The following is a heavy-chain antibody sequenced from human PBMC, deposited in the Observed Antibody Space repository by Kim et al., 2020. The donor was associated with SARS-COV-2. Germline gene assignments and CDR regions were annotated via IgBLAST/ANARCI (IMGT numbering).Heavy chain of an antibody. CDR3: AGIVRDSEGYYYYGMDV. V-gene: IGHV1-69*13. D-gene: IGHD2-8*01. J-gene: IGHJ6*02. CDR1: GGTFSSYA. Sequence: SVKVSCKASGGTFSSYAISWVRQAPGQGLEWMGGIIPIFGTANYAQKFQGRVTITADESTSTAYMELSSLRSEDTAVYYCAGIVRDSEGYYYYGMDVWGQGTTVTVSS. CDR2: IIPIFGTA.